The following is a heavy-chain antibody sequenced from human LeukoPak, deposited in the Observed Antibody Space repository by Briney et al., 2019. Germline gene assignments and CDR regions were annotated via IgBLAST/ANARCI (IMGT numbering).Heavy chain of an antibody. CDR2: IRNDGSNK. CDR3: AKDLVFGRFDY. Sequence: GGSLRLSCAASGFTFSSYGMHWVRQAPGKGLEWVAFIRNDGSNKYYADSMKGRLTTSRDNSKNTLYLQMNSLRAEDTAVYYCAKDLVFGRFDYWGQGTLVTVSS. CDR1: GFTFSSYG. V-gene: IGHV3-30*02. J-gene: IGHJ4*02. D-gene: IGHD3-16*01.